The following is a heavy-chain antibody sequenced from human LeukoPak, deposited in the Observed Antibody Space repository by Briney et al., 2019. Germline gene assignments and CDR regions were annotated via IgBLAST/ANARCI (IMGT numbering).Heavy chain of an antibody. Sequence: SETLSLTCTVSGDSITSYYGSWIRQPPGKGLEWIGSMSYSGSTNYNPSLKSRVTMSVDTTKNQFSLRLNSVTAADTAVYYCARRRAEGGSNGHDDWFDPWGQGTLVTVSS. CDR1: GDSITSYY. D-gene: IGHD6-13*01. J-gene: IGHJ5*02. V-gene: IGHV4-59*08. CDR2: MSYSGST. CDR3: ARRRAEGGSNGHDDWFDP.